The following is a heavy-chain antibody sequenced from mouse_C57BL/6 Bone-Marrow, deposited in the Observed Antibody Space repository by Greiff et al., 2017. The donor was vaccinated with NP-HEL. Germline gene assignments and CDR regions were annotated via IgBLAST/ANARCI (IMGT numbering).Heavy chain of an antibody. CDR2: LYPGNGDT. V-gene: IGHV1-12*01. J-gene: IGHJ3*01. Sequence: QVQLKQSGAELVRPGASVQMSCTASGYTFTSYNMHWVKQTPRQGLEWIGALYPGNGDTSYNQKFKGKGTLTVDKSSSTAYMQLSSLTSEDSAVYFCAREDYSNSWFAYWGQGTLVTVSA. CDR3: AREDYSNSWFAY. CDR1: GYTFTSYN. D-gene: IGHD2-5*01.